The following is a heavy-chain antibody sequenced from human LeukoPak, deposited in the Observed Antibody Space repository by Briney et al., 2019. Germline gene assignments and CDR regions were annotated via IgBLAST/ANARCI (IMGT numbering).Heavy chain of an antibody. Sequence: GASVKVSCKASGGTLSSYAISWVRQAPGQGLEWMGGIIRIFGTANYAQKFQGRVTITADESTSTAYMELSSLRSEDTAVYYCAKGRNSSSWYDFDYWGQGTLVTVSS. CDR2: IIRIFGTA. CDR3: AKGRNSSSWYDFDY. D-gene: IGHD6-13*01. CDR1: GGTLSSYA. J-gene: IGHJ4*02. V-gene: IGHV1-69*13.